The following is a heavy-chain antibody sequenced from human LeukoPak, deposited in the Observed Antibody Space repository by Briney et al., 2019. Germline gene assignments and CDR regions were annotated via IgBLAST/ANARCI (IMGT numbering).Heavy chain of an antibody. D-gene: IGHD6-13*01. Sequence: QPGRSLRLSCAASGFTFSSYGMHWVRQAPGKGLEWVAVISYDGSNKYYADSVKGRFTISRDNSKNTLYLQMNSLRAEDTAVYYCAKDLYSSSCLDYWGQGTLVTVSS. CDR3: AKDLYSSSCLDY. CDR1: GFTFSSYG. V-gene: IGHV3-30*18. CDR2: ISYDGSNK. J-gene: IGHJ4*02.